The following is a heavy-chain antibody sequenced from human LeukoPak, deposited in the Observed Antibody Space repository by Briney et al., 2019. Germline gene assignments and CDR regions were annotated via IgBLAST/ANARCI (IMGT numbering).Heavy chain of an antibody. J-gene: IGHJ4*02. CDR3: VIWGDYDVLTGYYVPDY. D-gene: IGHD3-9*01. V-gene: IGHV3-23*01. CDR1: GFTFSNYA. CDR2: ITGSGTNR. Sequence: GGSLRLSCVASGFTFSNYAMSWVRQAPGKGLEWVSAITGSGTNRYYADSLKGRFTTSRDNSKNTVFLQMNSLRHEDTAIYYCVIWGDYDVLTGYYVPDYWGQGTLVAVAS.